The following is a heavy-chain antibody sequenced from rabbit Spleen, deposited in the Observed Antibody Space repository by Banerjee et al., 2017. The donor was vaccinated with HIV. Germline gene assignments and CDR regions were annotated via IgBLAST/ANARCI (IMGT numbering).Heavy chain of an antibody. Sequence: QEQLVESGGDLVKPGASLTLTCTASGIDFSIYVFMCWVRQAPGKGLELIACIYPGSSGGTYYASWVNGRFTISRTSSTTVTLQVTSLTAADTATYFCARGSAAMTMVITGYFFNLWGQGTLVTVS. CDR3: ARGSAAMTMVITGYFFNL. D-gene: IGHD2-1*01. CDR2: IYPGSSGGT. CDR1: GIDFSIYVF. J-gene: IGHJ4*01. V-gene: IGHV1S45*01.